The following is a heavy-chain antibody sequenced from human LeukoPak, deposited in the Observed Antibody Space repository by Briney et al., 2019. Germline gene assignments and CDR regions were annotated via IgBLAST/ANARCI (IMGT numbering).Heavy chain of an antibody. Sequence: ASVKVSCKASGYTFTSYGISWVRQAPGQGLEWMGWISAYNGNTSYAQKFQGRVTMTRDTSTSTVYMELSSLRSEDTAVYYCASEQWPVPFDYWGQGTLVTVSS. CDR1: GYTFTSYG. D-gene: IGHD6-19*01. CDR2: ISAYNGNT. J-gene: IGHJ4*02. CDR3: ASEQWPVPFDY. V-gene: IGHV1-18*01.